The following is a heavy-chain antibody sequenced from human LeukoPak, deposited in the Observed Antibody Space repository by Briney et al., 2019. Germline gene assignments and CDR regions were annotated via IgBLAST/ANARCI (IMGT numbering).Heavy chain of an antibody. V-gene: IGHV1-69*13. Sequence: SVKVSCKASGGTFSSYAISWVRQAPGQGLEWMGGIIPIFGTANYAQKFQGRVTITADESTSTAYMELSSLRSEDTAVYYCARPVLRFLGRGFDPWGQGTLVTVSS. CDR2: IIPIFGTA. CDR1: GGTFSSYA. D-gene: IGHD3-3*01. CDR3: ARPVLRFLGRGFDP. J-gene: IGHJ5*02.